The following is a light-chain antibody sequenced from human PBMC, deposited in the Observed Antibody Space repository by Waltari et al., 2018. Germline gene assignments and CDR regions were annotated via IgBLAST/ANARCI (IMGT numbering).Light chain of an antibody. J-gene: IGKJ1*01. V-gene: IGKV1-12*01. CDR1: QGISSR. CDR3: QQVDSFPRT. CDR2: DAS. Sequence: DIQMTQSPSSVSASVGDRVTLTCRASQGISSRLAWYQQKRWKAPKRLIYDASSLHSGVPSRFSGSGSGTEFTLTISSLQPEDFATYYCQQVDSFPRTFGQGTKVEVK.